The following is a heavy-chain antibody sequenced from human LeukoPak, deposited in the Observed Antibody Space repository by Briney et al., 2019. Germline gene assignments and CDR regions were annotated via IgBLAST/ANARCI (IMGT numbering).Heavy chain of an antibody. Sequence: ASVKVSCKASGYTFISYGLSWVRQAPGQGLEWMGWISSYNGNTNYAQKFQGRVTITADESTSTAYMELSSLRSEDTAVYYCARDIAAAPTYYYYGMDVWGQGTTVTVSS. CDR1: GYTFISYG. V-gene: IGHV1-18*01. CDR2: ISSYNGNT. CDR3: ARDIAAAPTYYYYGMDV. J-gene: IGHJ6*02. D-gene: IGHD6-13*01.